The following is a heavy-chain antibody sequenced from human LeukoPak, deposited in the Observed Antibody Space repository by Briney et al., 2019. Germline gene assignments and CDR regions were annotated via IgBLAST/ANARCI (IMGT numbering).Heavy chain of an antibody. J-gene: IGHJ6*02. CDR2: MSPKSGNT. V-gene: IGHV1-8*01. Sequence: ASVKVSCKVSGYTSTDYDINWVRQATGQGLEWMGWMSPKSGNTGYAQKFQGRVTMTTYTSITTAYMELSSLGSEDTAVYYCARGHANYDALAGYSIYAMDVWGQGTTVTVSS. CDR3: ARGHANYDALAGYSIYAMDV. D-gene: IGHD3-9*01. CDR1: GYTSTDYD.